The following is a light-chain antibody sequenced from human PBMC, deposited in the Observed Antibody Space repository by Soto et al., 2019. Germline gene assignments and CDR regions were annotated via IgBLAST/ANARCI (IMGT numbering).Light chain of an antibody. CDR3: QQLNSYPIT. Sequence: LTQSAAFLAASVGGRGTITCRAIQGISSYLAWYQQKPGKAPKLLIYAASTLQSGVPSRFSGSGSGTEFTLTISSPQPEDFATYYCQQLNSYPITFGQGTRLEIK. CDR1: QGISSY. V-gene: IGKV1-9*01. J-gene: IGKJ5*01. CDR2: AAS.